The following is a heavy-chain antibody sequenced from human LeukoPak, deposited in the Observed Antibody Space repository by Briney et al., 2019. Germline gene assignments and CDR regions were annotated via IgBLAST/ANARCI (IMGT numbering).Heavy chain of an antibody. Sequence: SETLSLTCTVSGASISSHNWNWIRQPPGKGLEWIGSISYTGGTNFSPSLMRRVTISVDTTKNQFSLKLSSVTDADTAVYYCARADGAVAAYYGIDVWGQGTTVTVSS. CDR2: ISYTGGT. CDR1: GASISSHN. CDR3: ARADGAVAAYYGIDV. V-gene: IGHV4-59*11. J-gene: IGHJ6*02. D-gene: IGHD6-19*01.